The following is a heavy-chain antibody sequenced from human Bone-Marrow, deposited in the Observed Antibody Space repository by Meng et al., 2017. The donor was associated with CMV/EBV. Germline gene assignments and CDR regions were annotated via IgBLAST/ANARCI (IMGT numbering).Heavy chain of an antibody. CDR1: GFTFSNYG. CDR3: AKAERAAGWFDP. D-gene: IGHD2-15*01. Sequence: GGSLRLSCEASGFTFSNYGIHYLRQTPGKGLEWVAVISFEGSNRYYAESVRGRFTISRDDAKNTLYLQMNSLRAEDTAVYYCAKAERAAGWFDPWGQGTLVTVSS. J-gene: IGHJ5*02. V-gene: IGHV3-30*04. CDR2: ISFEGSNR.